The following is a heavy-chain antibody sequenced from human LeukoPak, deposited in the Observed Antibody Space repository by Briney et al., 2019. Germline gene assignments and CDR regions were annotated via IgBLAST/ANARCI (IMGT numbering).Heavy chain of an antibody. CDR1: GFTFSSYS. D-gene: IGHD2-21*01. J-gene: IGHJ6*02. CDR3: ARDRAWAGRYYYGMDV. V-gene: IGHV3-21*04. CDR2: ISSSSSYI. Sequence: PGGSLRLSCAASGFTFSSYSMNWVRQAPGKGLEWVSSISSSSSYIYYADSVKGRFTISRDNAKNSLYLQMNSLRAEDTAVYYCARDRAWAGRYYYGMDVWGQGTTVTVSS.